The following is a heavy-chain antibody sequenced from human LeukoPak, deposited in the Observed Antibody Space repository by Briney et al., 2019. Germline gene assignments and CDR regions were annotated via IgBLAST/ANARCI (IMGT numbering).Heavy chain of an antibody. V-gene: IGHV1-2*02. D-gene: IGHD5-18*01. J-gene: IGHJ4*02. Sequence: ASVTVSCTASGYGFIDYYIHWVRQAPGQGLEWMGWVNHKNGAPKVAQKFQGRVTMTLDTSITTAYMEVSDLRSDDTAVYYCARPTRSGGSGYETFDYWGQGTLVTVSS. CDR3: ARPTRSGGSGYETFDY. CDR1: GYGFIDYY. CDR2: VNHKNGAP.